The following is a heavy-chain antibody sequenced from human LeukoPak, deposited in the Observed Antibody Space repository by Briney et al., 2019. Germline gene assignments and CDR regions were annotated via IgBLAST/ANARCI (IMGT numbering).Heavy chain of an antibody. V-gene: IGHV3-30*18. Sequence: GGSLRLSCAASGFTFSSYGMHWVRQAPGKGLEWVAVISYDGSNKYYADSVKGRFTISRDNSKNTLYLQMNSLRAEDTAVYYWAKPSSTFDWLLWLDYWGQGTLVTVSS. J-gene: IGHJ4*02. CDR3: AKPSSTFDWLLWLDY. CDR1: GFTFSSYG. CDR2: ISYDGSNK. D-gene: IGHD3-9*01.